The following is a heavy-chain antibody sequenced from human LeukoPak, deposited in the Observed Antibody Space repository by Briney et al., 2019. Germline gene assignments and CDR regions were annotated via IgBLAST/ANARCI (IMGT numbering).Heavy chain of an antibody. Sequence: ASVKVSCKVSGYSLTEISMHWVRQAPGKGLEWMGGFDPEDGKTIYAQKFQGRVTTTRDTSTSTAYMELRSLRSDDTAVYYCARGGRTTALDYWGQGTLVTVSS. J-gene: IGHJ4*02. CDR2: FDPEDGKT. D-gene: IGHD2/OR15-2a*01. CDR1: GYSLTEIS. V-gene: IGHV1-24*01. CDR3: ARGGRTTALDY.